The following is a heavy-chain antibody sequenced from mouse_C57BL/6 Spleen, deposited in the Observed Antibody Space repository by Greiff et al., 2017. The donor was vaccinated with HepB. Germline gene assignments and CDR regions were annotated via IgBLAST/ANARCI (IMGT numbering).Heavy chain of an antibody. D-gene: IGHD1-1*01. CDR2: FYPGSGSI. CDR1: GYTFTEYT. J-gene: IGHJ3*01. V-gene: IGHV1-62-2*01. CDR3: ARREGRGYGSSVRFAY. Sequence: VQLQQSGAELVKPGASVKLSCKASGYTFTEYTIHWVKQRSGQGLEWIGWFYPGSGSIKYNEKFKDKATLTADKSSSTVYMELSRLTSEDSAVYVCARREGRGYGSSVRFAYWGQGTLVTVSA.